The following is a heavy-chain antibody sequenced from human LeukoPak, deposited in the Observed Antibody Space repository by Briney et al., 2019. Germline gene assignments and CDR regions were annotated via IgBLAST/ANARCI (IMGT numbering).Heavy chain of an antibody. V-gene: IGHV1-46*01. J-gene: IGHJ4*02. D-gene: IGHD3-10*02. Sequence: ASAKVSCKASGYTFSSYYIHWVRQAPGQGLEWMGIINPSGGSTTYAQKFQGRVTMTRDTSTSTVYMEVSSLRSEDTAVYYCARGGLQGYQICFYWGQGTLVTVSS. CDR1: GYTFSSYY. CDR3: ARGGLQGYQICFY. CDR2: INPSGGST.